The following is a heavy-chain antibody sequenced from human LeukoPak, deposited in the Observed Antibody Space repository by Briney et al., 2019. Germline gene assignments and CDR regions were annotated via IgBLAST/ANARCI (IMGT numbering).Heavy chain of an antibody. D-gene: IGHD6-13*01. J-gene: IGHJ4*02. V-gene: IGHV3-23*01. CDR3: ARDMTITGADDY. CDR2: MSGSGGST. CDR1: GFTFSSYA. Sequence: PGGSPRLSCAASGFTFSSYAMSWVRQAPGKGLEWVSGMSGSGGSTYYADSVKGRFTISRDNAKNSLYLQMNSLRAEDTALYYCARDMTITGADDYWGQGTRVTVSS.